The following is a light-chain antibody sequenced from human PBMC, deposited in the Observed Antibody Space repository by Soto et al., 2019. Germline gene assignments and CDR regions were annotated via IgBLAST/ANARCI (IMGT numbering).Light chain of an antibody. V-gene: IGLV4-69*01. CDR2: LNSDGSH. CDR1: SGHNSYA. Sequence: QSVLTQPPSASASLGASVKLTCTLSSGHNSYAIAWHQQQPEKGPRYLMKLNSDGSHSKGDGIPHRFSGTSSGAERYPTISSLQSEDEADYYCQTWSTDIRVFGGGTKLTVL. CDR3: QTWSTDIRV. J-gene: IGLJ3*02.